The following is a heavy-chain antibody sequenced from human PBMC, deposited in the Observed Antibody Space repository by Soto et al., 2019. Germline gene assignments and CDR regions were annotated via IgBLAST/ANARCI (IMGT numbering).Heavy chain of an antibody. D-gene: IGHD5-12*01. Sequence: SETLSLTCTFSGYSISSGGYYLGWIRQPPGKGLEWIGSIYYSGNTFYNPSLKSRVTISRDTSRNQFSLRLSSVTAADTAVYYCVSRLGYGYAMDVWGQGTTVTVSS. J-gene: IGHJ6*02. V-gene: IGHV4-39*01. CDR1: GYSISSGGYY. CDR2: IYYSGNT. CDR3: VSRLGYGYAMDV.